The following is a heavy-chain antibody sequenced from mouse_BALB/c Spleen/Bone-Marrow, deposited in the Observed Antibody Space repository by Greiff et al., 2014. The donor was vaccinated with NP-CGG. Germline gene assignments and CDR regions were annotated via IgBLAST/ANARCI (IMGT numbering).Heavy chain of an antibody. CDR3: ARVFYDNTSAY. D-gene: IGHD5-1-1*01. CDR1: GYTFTGYW. V-gene: IGHV1-87*01. J-gene: IGHJ2*01. Sequence: VHLVESGAELARPGASVKLSCKASGYTFTGYWMQWVKQRPGQGLEWIGIIYPGDGDTRYTQKFKGKATLTADKSSSTAYMQLRNLASEDSAVYYCARVFYDNTSAYWGQGTTLTVSS. CDR2: IYPGDGDT.